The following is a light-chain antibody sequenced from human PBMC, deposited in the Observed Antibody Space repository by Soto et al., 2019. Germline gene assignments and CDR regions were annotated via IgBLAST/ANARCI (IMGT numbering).Light chain of an antibody. CDR2: DVS. Sequence: QSALTQPRSVSGSPGQSGTISCTGTSSDVGGYNYVSWYQQHPGKAPKLMIYDVSKRPSGVPDRFSGSKSGNTASLTISGLQAEDEADYYCCSYAGSYTHVFGTGTKVTVL. CDR1: SSDVGGYNY. CDR3: CSYAGSYTHV. V-gene: IGLV2-11*01. J-gene: IGLJ1*01.